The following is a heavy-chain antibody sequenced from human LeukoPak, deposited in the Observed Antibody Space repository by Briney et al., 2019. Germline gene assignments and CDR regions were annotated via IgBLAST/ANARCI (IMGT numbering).Heavy chain of an antibody. CDR2: IYTDGNT. Sequence: GGSLRLSCAASGFNVRSYYMSWVRQAPGKGLEWVSVIYTDGNTYYAVSVKGRFTISRDNSKKTVYLQMNSLRAEDAAVYYCAKGGGTGYSSSWYSNWGQGTLVTVSS. CDR3: AKGGGTGYSSSWYSN. V-gene: IGHV3-66*01. J-gene: IGHJ4*02. D-gene: IGHD6-13*01. CDR1: GFNVRSYY.